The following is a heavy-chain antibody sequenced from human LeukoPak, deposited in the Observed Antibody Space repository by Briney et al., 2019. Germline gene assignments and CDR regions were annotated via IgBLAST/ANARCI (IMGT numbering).Heavy chain of an antibody. J-gene: IGHJ4*02. CDR2: IYTSGST. D-gene: IGHD3-10*01. V-gene: IGHV4-4*07. CDR1: GGSISFFY. Sequence: SSETLSLTCTVSGGSISFFYWSWIRQPAGKGLEWIGRIYTSGSTNYNPSPKSRVTMSVDTSKNQFSLKLSSVTAADTAVYYCARARVGSGSYSYFDYWGQGTLVTVSS. CDR3: ARARVGSGSYSYFDY.